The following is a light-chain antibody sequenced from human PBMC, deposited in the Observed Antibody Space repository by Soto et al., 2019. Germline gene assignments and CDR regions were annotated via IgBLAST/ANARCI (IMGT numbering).Light chain of an antibody. J-gene: IGLJ1*01. CDR2: DVS. Sequence: QSVLTQPASVSGSPGQSITISCTGTTSDVGPYDCVSWYRQHPGKAPELMIYDVSLRPSGVSDRFSGSKSVNTASLSISGLQAEDEADYYCRSCTSGSTLEVFGTGTKLTVL. CDR3: RSCTSGSTLEV. CDR1: TSDVGPYDC. V-gene: IGLV2-14*01.